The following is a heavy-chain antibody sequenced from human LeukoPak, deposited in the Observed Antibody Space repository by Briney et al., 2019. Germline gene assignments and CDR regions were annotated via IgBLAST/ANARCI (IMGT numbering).Heavy chain of an antibody. Sequence: GGSLRLSCTASGFTFGGYAMSWFRQAPGKGLEWVGFIRSKAYGGTTEYAASVKGRFTISRDDSKSIAYLQMNSLKTEDTAVYYCTREFQGNGFDYWGQGTLVTVSS. CDR1: GFTFGGYA. CDR3: TREFQGNGFDY. J-gene: IGHJ4*02. D-gene: IGHD2-8*01. CDR2: IRSKAYGGTT. V-gene: IGHV3-49*03.